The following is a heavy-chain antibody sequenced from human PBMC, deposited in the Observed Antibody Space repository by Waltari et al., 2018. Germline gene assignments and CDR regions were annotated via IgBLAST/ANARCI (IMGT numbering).Heavy chain of an antibody. CDR1: GGSFSGYY. CDR3: ARNSGITIFGVVPWDYFDY. J-gene: IGHJ4*02. V-gene: IGHV4-34*01. Sequence: QVQLQQWGAGLLKPSETLSLTCAVYGGSFSGYYWSWIRQPPGKGLEGIGEINHSGSTNYNPSLKSRVTISVDTSKNQFSLKLSSVTAADTAVYYCARNSGITIFGVVPWDYFDYWGQGTLVTVSS. D-gene: IGHD3-3*01. CDR2: INHSGST.